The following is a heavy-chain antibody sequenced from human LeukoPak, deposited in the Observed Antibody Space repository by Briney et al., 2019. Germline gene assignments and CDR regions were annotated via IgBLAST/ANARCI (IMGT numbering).Heavy chain of an antibody. CDR3: ARVFTGSGSYYEGVFDY. D-gene: IGHD3-10*01. Sequence: PGGSLRLSCAASGFTFSSCAMSWVRQAPGKGLEWVSSISGSGGSTYYADSVKGRFTISRDNAKNSLYLQMNSLRAEDTAVYYCARVFTGSGSYYEGVFDYWGQGTLVTVSS. V-gene: IGHV3-23*01. J-gene: IGHJ4*02. CDR2: ISGSGGST. CDR1: GFTFSSCA.